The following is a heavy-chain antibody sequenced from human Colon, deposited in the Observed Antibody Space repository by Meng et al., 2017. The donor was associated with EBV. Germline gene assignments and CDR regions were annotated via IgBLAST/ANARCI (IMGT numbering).Heavy chain of an antibody. V-gene: IGHV4-39*07. CDR1: GGSISSSGYY. J-gene: IGHJ4*02. Sequence: QLQLQESGPGLVKPSXXXSLTCTVSGGSISSSGYYWGWNRQPPGKGLEWIGEIYHSGSTNYNPSLKSRVTISVDKSKNQLSLNLSSVTAADTAVYYCARRPTGIDYWGQGTLVTVSS. D-gene: IGHD2-8*02. CDR2: IYHSGST. CDR3: ARRPTGIDY.